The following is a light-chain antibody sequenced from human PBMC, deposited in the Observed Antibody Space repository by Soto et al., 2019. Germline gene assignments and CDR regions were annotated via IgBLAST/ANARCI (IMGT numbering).Light chain of an antibody. V-gene: IGLV6-57*04. Sequence: NFMLTQAHSVSESPGKTVTISCTRSSGSIASNYVQWYQQRPGSAPTTVIYEDNQRPSGVPDRFSGSIDSSSNSASLTISGLKTEDEADYYYQSCDSTVVFGGGTKLTVL. CDR1: SGSIASNY. CDR3: QSCDSTVV. CDR2: EDN. J-gene: IGLJ2*01.